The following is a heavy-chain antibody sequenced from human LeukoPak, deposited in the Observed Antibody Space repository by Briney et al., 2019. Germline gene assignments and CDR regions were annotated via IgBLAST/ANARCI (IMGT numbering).Heavy chain of an antibody. CDR2: IYYSGST. Sequence: SETLSLTCTVSGGSISSYYWSWIRQPPGKGLEWVGYIYYSGSTNYNPSLKSRVTISLDTSKNQFSLKLSSVTAADTAVYYCARTLWFGDYYYYYGMDVWGQGTTVTVSS. CDR1: GGSISSYY. D-gene: IGHD3-10*01. V-gene: IGHV4-59*01. CDR3: ARTLWFGDYYYYYGMDV. J-gene: IGHJ6*02.